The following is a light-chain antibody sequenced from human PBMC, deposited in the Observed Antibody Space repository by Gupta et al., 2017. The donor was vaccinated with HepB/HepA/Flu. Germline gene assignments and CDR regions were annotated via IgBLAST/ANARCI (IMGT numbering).Light chain of an antibody. V-gene: IGKV2-28*01. Sequence: DNVMTQSPLSLPVTPGETASISCRSSQSLLHSDGYNYVDWYLQKPGQSPQLLIYLASNRASGVPDRISGSGSGTDFTLEISRVEADDVGVYYCVQGLQTGTFGPGTKVEIK. CDR3: VQGLQTGT. CDR1: QSLLHSDGYNY. CDR2: LAS. J-gene: IGKJ1*01.